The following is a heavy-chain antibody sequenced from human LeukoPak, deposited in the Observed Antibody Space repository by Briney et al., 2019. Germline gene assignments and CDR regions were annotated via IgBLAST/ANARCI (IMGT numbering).Heavy chain of an antibody. Sequence: GGSLRLSCAASGFTFSSYGMHWVRQAPGKGLEWVAFIRYDGSNKYYADSVKGRFTISRDNSKNTLYLQMNSLRVEDTAIYYCAKDKGSSGWSPVDYWGQGTLVTVFS. V-gene: IGHV3-30*02. D-gene: IGHD6-19*01. CDR1: GFTFSSYG. CDR3: AKDKGSSGWSPVDY. J-gene: IGHJ4*02. CDR2: IRYDGSNK.